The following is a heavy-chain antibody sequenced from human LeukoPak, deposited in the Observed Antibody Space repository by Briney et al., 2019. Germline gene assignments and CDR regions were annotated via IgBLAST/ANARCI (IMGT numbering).Heavy chain of an antibody. J-gene: IGHJ4*02. CDR3: AKGSGSWYGGSYFDY. D-gene: IGHD6-13*01. V-gene: IGHV3-30*18. CDR1: GFTFSSYG. Sequence: GRSLRLSCAASGFTFSSYGMHWVRQAPGKGLEWVAVISYDGSNKYYADSVKGRFTISRDNSKNTLYLQMNSLRAEDTAVYYCAKGSGSWYGGSYFDYWGQGTLVTVSS. CDR2: ISYDGSNK.